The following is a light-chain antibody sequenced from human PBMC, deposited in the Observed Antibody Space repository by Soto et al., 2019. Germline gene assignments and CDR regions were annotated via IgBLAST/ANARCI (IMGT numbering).Light chain of an antibody. CDR2: EVS. Sequence: QSVLAQPASVSGSPGQSITISCTGTSSDVGDYNYVSWYQQHPGKAPKLMIYEVSDRPSGASNRFSGSKSGNTASLTISGLQAEDEADYYCSSFTSISTYVFGTGTKGTVL. CDR3: SSFTSISTYV. CDR1: SSDVGDYNY. V-gene: IGLV2-14*01. J-gene: IGLJ1*01.